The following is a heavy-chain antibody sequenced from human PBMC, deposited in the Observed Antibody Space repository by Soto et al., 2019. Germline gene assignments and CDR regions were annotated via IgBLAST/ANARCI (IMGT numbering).Heavy chain of an antibody. J-gene: IGHJ4*02. Sequence: QVQLQESGPGLVKPSETLSLTCTVSGGSISSYYWSWIRQPPGKGLEWIGYIYYSGSTNYNPSLKSRVTISVDTSKNQFSLKLSSVTAADTAVYYCARAVTNYFDYWGQGTLVTVSS. V-gene: IGHV4-59*08. CDR1: GGSISSYY. D-gene: IGHD4-17*01. CDR3: ARAVTNYFDY. CDR2: IYYSGST.